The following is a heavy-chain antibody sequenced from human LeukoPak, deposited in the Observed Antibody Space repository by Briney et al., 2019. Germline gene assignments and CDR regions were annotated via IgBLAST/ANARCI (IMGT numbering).Heavy chain of an antibody. J-gene: IGHJ4*02. CDR2: IKSDGSGS. CDR1: GVTFSSYC. Sequence: PGGSLRLSCAASGVTFSSYCMHWVRQAPGKGLVWVSRIKSDGSGSGYADSVKGRFTISRDNANNTLYLQMNSLRVEDTAVYYCTRHYGGRDDYKRFDSWGQGTQVTVSS. CDR3: TRHYGGRDDYKRFDS. V-gene: IGHV3-74*01. D-gene: IGHD5-24*01.